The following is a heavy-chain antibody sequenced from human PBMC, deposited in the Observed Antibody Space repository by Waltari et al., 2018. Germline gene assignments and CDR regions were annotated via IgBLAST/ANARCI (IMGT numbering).Heavy chain of an antibody. CDR1: GFTFSSYS. V-gene: IGHV3-21*01. CDR3: ARAGIWSGSRDAFDI. Sequence: EVQLVESGGGLVKPGGSLRLSCAASGFTFSSYSMNWVRQAPGKGLEWVSSISSSSSYIYYADSVKGRFTISRDNAKNSLYLQMNSLRAEDTAVYYCARAGIWSGSRDAFDIWGQGTMVTVSS. J-gene: IGHJ3*02. D-gene: IGHD3-3*01. CDR2: ISSSSSYI.